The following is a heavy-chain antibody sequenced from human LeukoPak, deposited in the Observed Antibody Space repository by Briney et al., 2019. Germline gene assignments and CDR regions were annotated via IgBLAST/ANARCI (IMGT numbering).Heavy chain of an antibody. V-gene: IGHV4-39*01. D-gene: IGHD1-26*01. CDR1: GDSISNSRYS. CDR3: ARLRGSYGGDAFDI. J-gene: IGHJ3*02. Sequence: SETLSLTCTVSGDSISNSRYSWGWIRQPPGKGLEWIGTTSYSGSAYYNPSLKSRITMPVDTSKNQFSLKLSSVTAADTAVYYCARLRGSYGGDAFDIWGQGTVVTVSS. CDR2: TSYSGSA.